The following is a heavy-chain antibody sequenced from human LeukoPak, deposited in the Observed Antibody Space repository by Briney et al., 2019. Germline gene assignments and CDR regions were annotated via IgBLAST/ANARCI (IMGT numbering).Heavy chain of an antibody. CDR2: ISAYNGNT. Sequence: ASVKVSCKASGGTFSSYAISWVRQAPGQGLEWMGWISAYNGNTNYALELQGRVTMTTDTSTSTAYMELRSLRSDDTAVYYCARVKTTVTSRGVTNWFDPWSQRTLVTVSS. CDR1: GGTFSSYA. CDR3: ARVKTTVTSRGVTNWFDP. J-gene: IGHJ5*02. D-gene: IGHD4-17*01. V-gene: IGHV1-18*01.